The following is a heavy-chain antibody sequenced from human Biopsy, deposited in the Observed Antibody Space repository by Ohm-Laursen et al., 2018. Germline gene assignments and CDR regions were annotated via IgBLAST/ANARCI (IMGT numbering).Heavy chain of an antibody. Sequence: SQTLSLTCTVSGVSINTGGYYWTWIRQHPGTGLEWIGYIHYSGNTLYNPSLKSRLTISVDTSRNQFSLKLTSLTAADTALYYCTRAGGGKIYGLWGQGTLVTVSS. CDR2: IHYSGNT. CDR3: TRAGGGKIYGL. V-gene: IGHV4-31*03. CDR1: GVSINTGGYY. J-gene: IGHJ4*02. D-gene: IGHD3-16*01.